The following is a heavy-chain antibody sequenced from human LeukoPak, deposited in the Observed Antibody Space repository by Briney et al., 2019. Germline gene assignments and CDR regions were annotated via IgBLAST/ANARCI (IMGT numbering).Heavy chain of an antibody. J-gene: IGHJ4*02. D-gene: IGHD3-9*01. V-gene: IGHV3-9*01. Sequence: GGSLRLSCAASGFTFDDYAMPWVRHAPGKGLEWVSGISWNSGNIGYADSVKGRFTISRDDAKNSLYLQMHSLRAEDTALYYCAKATYYDILTGNFDYWGQGTLVTVSS. CDR3: AKATYYDILTGNFDY. CDR2: ISWNSGNI. CDR1: GFTFDDYA.